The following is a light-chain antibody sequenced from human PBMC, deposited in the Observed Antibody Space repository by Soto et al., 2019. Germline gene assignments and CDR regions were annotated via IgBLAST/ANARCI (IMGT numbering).Light chain of an antibody. V-gene: IGLV2-14*01. CDR2: EVS. CDR3: ISYTSSSTLV. Sequence: QSVLTQPASVSGSPGQSITISCTGTSSDVGGYNYVSWYQQHPGKAPKLMIYEVSNRPSGVSNRFSGSKSGNTASLTISGLRAEDEADYYCISYTSSSTLVFGGGTKLTVL. CDR1: SSDVGGYNY. J-gene: IGLJ3*02.